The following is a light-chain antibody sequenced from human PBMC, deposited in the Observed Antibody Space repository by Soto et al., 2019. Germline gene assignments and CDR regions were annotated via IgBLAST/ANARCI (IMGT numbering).Light chain of an antibody. Sequence: EIVLTQSPATRSLSPGERATLSCRASQSVRSDLAWYQQKPGQAPRLLIYDASRRATGIPARFSGSGSGTDFTLTISSLEPEDFEVYYCQQLNNWPLTFGGGTKVEIK. J-gene: IGKJ4*01. CDR3: QQLNNWPLT. V-gene: IGKV3-11*01. CDR2: DAS. CDR1: QSVRSD.